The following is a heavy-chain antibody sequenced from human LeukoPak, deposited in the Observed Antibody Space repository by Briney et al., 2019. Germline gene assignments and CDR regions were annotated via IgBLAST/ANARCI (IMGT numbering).Heavy chain of an antibody. CDR2: IYSGGST. D-gene: IGHD3-10*01. CDR1: GFTVSSNY. Sequence: GGSLRLSCAASGFTVSSNYMSWVRQAPGKGLEWVSVIYSGGSTYYADSVKGRFTISRHNSKNTLYLQMNSLRAEDTAVYYCVRAFRSLHYYGMDVWGQGTTVTVSS. J-gene: IGHJ6*02. V-gene: IGHV3-53*04. CDR3: VRAFRSLHYYGMDV.